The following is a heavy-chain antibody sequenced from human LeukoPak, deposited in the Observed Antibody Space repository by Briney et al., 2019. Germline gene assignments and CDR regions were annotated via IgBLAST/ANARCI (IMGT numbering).Heavy chain of an antibody. V-gene: IGHV1-2*06. CDR2: INPNSGST. D-gene: IGHD3-22*01. CDR1: GYTFTGYY. CDR3: ARSTTYYDSSGYYYLDAEYFQH. Sequence: ASVKVSCKASGYTFTGYYMHWVRQAPGQGLEWMGRINPNSGSTNYAQKFQGRVTMTRDTSISTAYMELSRLRSDDTAVYYCARSTTYYDSSGYYYLDAEYFQHWGQGTLVTVSS. J-gene: IGHJ1*01.